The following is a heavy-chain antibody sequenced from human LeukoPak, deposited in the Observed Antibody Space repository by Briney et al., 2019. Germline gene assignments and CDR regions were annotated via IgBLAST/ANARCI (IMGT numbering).Heavy chain of an antibody. CDR3: AKDYLGGYYDSSGLD. CDR1: GFTFSSYG. J-gene: IGHJ4*02. Sequence: GGSLRLSCAASGFTFSSYGMHWARQAPGKGLEWVAFIRYDGSNKYYADSVKGRFTISRDNSKNTLYLQMNSLRAEDTAVYYCAKDYLGGYYDSSGLDWGQGTLVTVSS. D-gene: IGHD3-22*01. V-gene: IGHV3-30*02. CDR2: IRYDGSNK.